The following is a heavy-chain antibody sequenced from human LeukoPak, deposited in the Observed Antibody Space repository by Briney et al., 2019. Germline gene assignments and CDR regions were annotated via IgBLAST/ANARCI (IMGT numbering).Heavy chain of an antibody. D-gene: IGHD2-2*02. CDR3: ARPSHCSSTSCYTFDWYFDL. Sequence: SETLSLTCTVSGGSISSYYWSWIRQPPGKGLEWIGYIYYSGSTNYNPSLKSRVTISADTSKNQFSLKLSSVTAADTAVYYCARPSHCSSTSCYTFDWYFDLWGRGTLVTVSS. J-gene: IGHJ2*01. CDR1: GGSISSYY. CDR2: IYYSGST. V-gene: IGHV4-59*08.